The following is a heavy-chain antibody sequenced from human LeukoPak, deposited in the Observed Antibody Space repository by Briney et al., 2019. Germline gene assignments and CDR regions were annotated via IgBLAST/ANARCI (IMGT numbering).Heavy chain of an antibody. Sequence: GGSLRLSCAASGFTFSTSGMHWVRQAPGKGLEWVAFIRYDGSSKYFADSVKGRFTISRDNSKNTLYLQMNSLRAEDTAVYYCAKDGTTTITFDYWGQGTLVTVSS. D-gene: IGHD1-1*01. CDR3: AKDGTTTITFDY. J-gene: IGHJ4*02. CDR2: IRYDGSSK. V-gene: IGHV3-30*02. CDR1: GFTFSTSG.